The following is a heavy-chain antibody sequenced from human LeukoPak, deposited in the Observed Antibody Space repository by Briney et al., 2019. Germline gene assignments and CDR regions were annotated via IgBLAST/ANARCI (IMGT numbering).Heavy chain of an antibody. CDR1: GGSISSGSYY. Sequence: PSQTLSLTCTVSGGSISSGSYYWSWIRQPAGKGLEWIGRIYTSGSTNYNPSLKSRVTISVDTSKNQFSLKLSSVTAADTAVYYCARAARYYYGSGSYYNDLFDYWGQGTLVTVSS. CDR2: IYTSGST. V-gene: IGHV4-61*02. CDR3: ARAARYYYGSGSYYNDLFDY. J-gene: IGHJ4*02. D-gene: IGHD3-10*01.